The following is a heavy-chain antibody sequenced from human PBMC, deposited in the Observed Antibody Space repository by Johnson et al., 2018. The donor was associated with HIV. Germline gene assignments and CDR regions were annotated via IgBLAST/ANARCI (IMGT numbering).Heavy chain of an antibody. V-gene: IGHV3-30*03. CDR2: ISYDGGKK. D-gene: IGHD4-17*01. J-gene: IGHJ3*02. CDR3: ARMTTTVSHHDGFDI. CDR1: GFTVSTNY. Sequence: QVQLVESGGGLVQPGGSLRLSCAASGFTVSTNYMSWVRQAPGKGLEWVGSISYDGGKKYYADSVKDRFTISRDNSKNPLYLQMNRLRAEDTAVYYCARMTTTVSHHDGFDIWGQGTMVTVSS.